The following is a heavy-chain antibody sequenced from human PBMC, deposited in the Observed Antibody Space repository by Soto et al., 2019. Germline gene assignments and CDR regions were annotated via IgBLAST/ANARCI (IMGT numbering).Heavy chain of an antibody. Sequence: GGSLRLSCAASGFTFSNAWMSWVRQAPGKGLEWVGRIKSKTDGGTTDYAAPVKGRFTISRDDSKNTLYLQMNSLKTEDTAVYYCTTRAYASDNWNYYWGQGTLVTVSS. J-gene: IGHJ4*02. CDR2: IKSKTDGGTT. CDR1: GFTFSNAW. D-gene: IGHD1-7*01. V-gene: IGHV3-15*01. CDR3: TTRAYASDNWNYY.